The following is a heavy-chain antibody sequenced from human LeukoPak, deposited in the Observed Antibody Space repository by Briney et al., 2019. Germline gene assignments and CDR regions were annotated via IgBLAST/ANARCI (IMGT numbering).Heavy chain of an antibody. CDR1: GFTFSNYY. V-gene: IGHV3-11*01. Sequence: GGSLRLSCVTSGFTFSNYYMTWIRQAPGKGLEWVSYISGTGNSKYYADSVKGRFTISRDNAKNSLYLRMSSLRAEDTAMYYCARDYSGSEYFFDYWGQGSLVTVSS. J-gene: IGHJ4*02. D-gene: IGHD1-26*01. CDR2: ISGTGNSK. CDR3: ARDYSGSEYFFDY.